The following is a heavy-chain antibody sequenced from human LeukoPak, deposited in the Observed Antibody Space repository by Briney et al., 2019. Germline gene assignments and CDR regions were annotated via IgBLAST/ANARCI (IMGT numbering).Heavy chain of an antibody. CDR2: INHSGST. Sequence: SETLSLTCAVYGGSFSGYYWSWIRQPPGKGLEWIGEINHSGSTNYNPSLKSRVTISVDTSKNQFSLKLSSVTAADTAVYYCARASHSSGWYGGLDYWGQGTLVTVSS. CDR1: GGSFSGYY. J-gene: IGHJ4*02. CDR3: ARASHSSGWYGGLDY. D-gene: IGHD6-19*01. V-gene: IGHV4-34*01.